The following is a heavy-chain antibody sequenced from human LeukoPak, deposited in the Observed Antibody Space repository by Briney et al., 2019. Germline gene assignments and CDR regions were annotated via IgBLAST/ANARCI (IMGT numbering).Heavy chain of an antibody. D-gene: IGHD6-19*01. CDR3: ARASGWPNNWFDT. J-gene: IGHJ5*02. V-gene: IGHV1-8*01. CDR2: MNPNSGNT. CDR1: GYTFTSYD. Sequence: GSSVKVSCKASGYTFTSYDINWVRQATGQGLEWVGWMNPNSGNTDYAQKFQGRVTMTSNNSISTAYMALSSLRSEDPAVYYSARASGWPNNWFDTWGQGTLVTVSS.